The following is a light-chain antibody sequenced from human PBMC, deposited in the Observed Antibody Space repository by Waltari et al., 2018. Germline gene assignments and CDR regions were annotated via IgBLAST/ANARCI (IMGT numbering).Light chain of an antibody. CDR1: QSISSW. J-gene: IGKJ2*01. CDR2: KAS. CDR3: HQYKSYT. V-gene: IGKV1-5*03. Sequence: DIQMTQSPSTLSASVGDRVTITCRASQSISSWLAWYQLKPGKAPKLLIYKASSLESGVPSRFSGSGSGTEFTLTISSLQPDDFATYYCHQYKSYTFGQGTNLEIK.